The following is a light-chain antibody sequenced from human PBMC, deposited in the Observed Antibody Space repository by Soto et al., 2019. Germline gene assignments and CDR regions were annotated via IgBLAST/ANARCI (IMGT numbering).Light chain of an antibody. CDR1: QSIGKH. J-gene: IGKJ5*01. Sequence: DIQMTQSPSFLSASVVDRVTITCLASQSIGKHLNWYQQKPGKAPKFLIYGASTLQSGVPSRFTGSGSGTDFTLTVNSLQAEDFATYYCQQSYTSPTTFGQGTRLEIK. V-gene: IGKV1-39*01. CDR3: QQSYTSPTT. CDR2: GAS.